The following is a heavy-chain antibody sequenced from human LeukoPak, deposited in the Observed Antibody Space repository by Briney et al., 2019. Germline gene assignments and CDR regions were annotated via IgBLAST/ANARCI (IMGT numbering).Heavy chain of an antibody. Sequence: GGSLRLSCAASGFTFSSYSMNWVRQAPGKGLEWVSSISSSSSYIYYADSVKGRFTISRDNAKNSLYLQMNSLRAEDTAVYYCARGLENYDFWSLMDVWGKGTTVTVSS. V-gene: IGHV3-21*01. CDR3: ARGLENYDFWSLMDV. D-gene: IGHD3-3*01. CDR1: GFTFSSYS. J-gene: IGHJ6*03. CDR2: ISSSSSYI.